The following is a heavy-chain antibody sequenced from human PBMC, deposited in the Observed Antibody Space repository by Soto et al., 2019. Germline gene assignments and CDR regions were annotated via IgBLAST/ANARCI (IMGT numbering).Heavy chain of an antibody. D-gene: IGHD3-16*01. CDR1: GGSIRSYY. Sequence: PSETLSLTCTVSGGSIRSYYWSWIRQPPGKGLEWIGYIYYSGSTNYNPSLKSRVTISVDTSKNQFSLKLSSVTAADTAVYYCARVKRGEGSGWFDPWGQGTLVTVSS. J-gene: IGHJ5*02. V-gene: IGHV4-59*08. CDR2: IYYSGST. CDR3: ARVKRGEGSGWFDP.